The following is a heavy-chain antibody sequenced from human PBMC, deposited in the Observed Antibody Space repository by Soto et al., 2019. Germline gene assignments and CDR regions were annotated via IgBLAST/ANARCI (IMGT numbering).Heavy chain of an antibody. CDR1: GGSISSSDYW. CDR2: IYYSGST. J-gene: IGHJ4*02. CDR3: ARQIGRGSWSLDH. Sequence: QLQLQESGPGLVKPAETLSLTCTVSGGSISSSDYWWGWIRQPPGKGLEWIGSIYYSGSTHYIPSLRSRVIMSVDTSKNQFSLRLSSVTAADTAVYYCARQIGRGSWSLDHWVQGTLVTVSS. V-gene: IGHV4-39*01. D-gene: IGHD6-13*01.